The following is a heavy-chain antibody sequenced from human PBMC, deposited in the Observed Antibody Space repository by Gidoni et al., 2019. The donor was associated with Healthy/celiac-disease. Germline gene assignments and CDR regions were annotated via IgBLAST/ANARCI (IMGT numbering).Heavy chain of an antibody. CDR2: IWYDGSNK. J-gene: IGHJ4*02. D-gene: IGHD5-12*01. CDR3: ARDPEYSGFDY. V-gene: IGHV3-33*01. CDR1: GFTFSSYG. Sequence: QVQLVESGGGVVQPGRSLRLSCAASGFTFSSYGMHWVRQAPGKGLEWVAVIWYDGSNKYYADSVKGRFTISRDNSKNTLYLQMNSLRAEDTAVYYCARDPEYSGFDYWGQGTLVTVSS.